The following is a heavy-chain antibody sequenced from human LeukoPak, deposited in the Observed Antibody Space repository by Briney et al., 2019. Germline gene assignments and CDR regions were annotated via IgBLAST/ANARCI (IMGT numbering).Heavy chain of an antibody. CDR1: GGSFSEYY. D-gene: IGHD5-18*01. V-gene: IGHV4-34*01. J-gene: IGHJ4*02. CDR3: ARHMWTQLWTPFGE. Sequence: PSETLSLTCAVSGGSFSEYYWSWIRQPPGKGLEWIGEIDHRGSTNYNPSLKSRVTISVDTSKNEFSLKLSSATVADTAVYYCARHMWTQLWTPFGEWGQGTLVTVSS. CDR2: IDHRGST.